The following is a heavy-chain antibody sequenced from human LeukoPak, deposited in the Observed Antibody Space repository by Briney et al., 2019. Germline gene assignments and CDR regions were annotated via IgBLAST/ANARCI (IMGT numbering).Heavy chain of an antibody. CDR2: INTNTGNP. D-gene: IGHD6-13*01. CDR3: ARGDWLAAAGNFYYYYMDV. CDR1: GYTFTIYA. V-gene: IGHV7-4-1*02. Sequence: ASVKVSCKASGYTFTIYAMNWVRQAPGQGLEWMGWINTNTGNPTYAQGFTGRFVFSLDTSVSTAYLQISSLKAEDTAVYYCARGDWLAAAGNFYYYYMDVWGKGTTVTVSS. J-gene: IGHJ6*03.